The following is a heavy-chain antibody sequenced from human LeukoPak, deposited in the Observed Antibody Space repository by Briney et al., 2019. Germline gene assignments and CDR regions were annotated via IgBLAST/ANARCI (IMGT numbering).Heavy chain of an antibody. CDR3: ARTPLLWFGELSYYYYYYMDV. Sequence: ASVKVSCKASGYTFINYGITWVRQAPGQGLEWMGWISAYSGDRNYAQKLQGRVTMTTDTSTSTAYMELRSLRSDDTAVYYCARTPLLWFGELSYYYYYYMDVWGKGTTVTVSS. CDR2: ISAYSGDR. CDR1: GYTFINYG. J-gene: IGHJ6*03. V-gene: IGHV1-18*01. D-gene: IGHD3-10*01.